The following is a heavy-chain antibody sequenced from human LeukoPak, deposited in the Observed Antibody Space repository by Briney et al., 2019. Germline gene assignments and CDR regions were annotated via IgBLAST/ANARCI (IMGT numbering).Heavy chain of an antibody. J-gene: IGHJ4*02. Sequence: SETLSLTCTVSGGSIGSGGYYWSWIRQHPGKGLEWIGYIYYSGSTYYNPSLKSRVTVSVDTSKNQFSPKLSSVTAADTAVYYCAGASSGYVDSWGQGTLVTVSS. D-gene: IGHD3-22*01. V-gene: IGHV4-31*03. CDR2: IYYSGST. CDR1: GGSIGSGGYY. CDR3: AGASSGYVDS.